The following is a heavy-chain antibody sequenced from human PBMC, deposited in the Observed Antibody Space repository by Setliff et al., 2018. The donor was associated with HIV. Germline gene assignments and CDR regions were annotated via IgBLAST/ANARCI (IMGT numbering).Heavy chain of an antibody. J-gene: IGHJ3*02. CDR3: ATKENQLLSSPGPFDM. CDR2: IYYSGST. D-gene: IGHD2-2*01. V-gene: IGHV4-31*03. CDR1: GDSITSGGYF. Sequence: SETLSLTCTVSGDSITSGGYFWSWIRQHPGKGLEWIGHIYYSGSTYYNPSLKSRVTISVDTSKNQFSLKLSSVTAADTAVYYCATKENQLLSSPGPFDMWGQGTMVTVSS.